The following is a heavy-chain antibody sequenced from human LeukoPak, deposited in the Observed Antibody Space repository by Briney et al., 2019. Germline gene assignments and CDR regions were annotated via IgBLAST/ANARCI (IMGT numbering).Heavy chain of an antibody. CDR3: ARSLYYAMDV. Sequence: PGGSLRLSCAASGFIFSNFAMSWVRQAPGKGLEWVSLISGSGANTYYADSVEGRFTISRDNSKNTVYLQMNSLRAEDTAVYYCARSLYYAMDVWGQGTTVTVSS. CDR1: GFIFSNFA. V-gene: IGHV3-23*01. CDR2: ISGSGANT. J-gene: IGHJ6*02.